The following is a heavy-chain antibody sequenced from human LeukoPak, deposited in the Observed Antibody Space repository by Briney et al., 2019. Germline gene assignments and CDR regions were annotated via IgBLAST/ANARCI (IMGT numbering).Heavy chain of an antibody. Sequence: GGSLRLSCAASGFIFSNYAMHWVRKAPGKGLEWVAIIWNDGSNQYYADSVKGRFTISRDNSKNTLYLQMNSLRVADTAVYFCAAVAAGDSEYFHHWGQGTLVTVSS. CDR3: AAVAAGDSEYFHH. J-gene: IGHJ1*01. CDR1: GFIFSNYA. CDR2: IWNDGSNQ. V-gene: IGHV3-33*01. D-gene: IGHD6-13*01.